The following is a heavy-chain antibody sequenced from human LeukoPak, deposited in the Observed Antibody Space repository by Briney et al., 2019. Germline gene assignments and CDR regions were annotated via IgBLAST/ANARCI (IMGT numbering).Heavy chain of an antibody. CDR3: AKDWGSKFASGSSYLDS. CDR2: IRYDGSNK. CDR1: GFTFSSYG. V-gene: IGHV3-30*02. J-gene: IGHJ4*02. Sequence: GGSLRLSRAASGFTFSSYGMHWVRQAPGKGLEWVAFIRYDGSNKYYADSVKGRFTISRDNSKNTLYLQMNGLKPEDTAVYFCAKDWGSKFASGSSYLDSWGQGTLVTVSS. D-gene: IGHD3-10*01.